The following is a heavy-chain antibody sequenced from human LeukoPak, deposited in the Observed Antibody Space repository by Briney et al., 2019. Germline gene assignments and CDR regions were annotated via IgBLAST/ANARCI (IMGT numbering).Heavy chain of an antibody. Sequence: SETLSLTCAVYGGSFSGYYWSWIRQPPGKGLEWIGEINHSGSTNYNPSLKSRVTISVDTSKNQFSLKRSSVTAADTAVYYCARGLKRGASLDYWGQGTLVTVSS. D-gene: IGHD1-26*01. CDR1: GGSFSGYY. V-gene: IGHV4-34*01. CDR3: ARGLKRGASLDY. J-gene: IGHJ4*02. CDR2: INHSGST.